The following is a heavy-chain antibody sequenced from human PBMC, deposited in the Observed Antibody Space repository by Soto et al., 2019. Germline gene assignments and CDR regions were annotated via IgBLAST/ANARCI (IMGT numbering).Heavy chain of an antibody. CDR3: ARERCSTGCPMDV. Sequence: PSETLSLTCTVSGGFISSGGYYWAWIRQHPGKGLEWIGYIYHSGRTYYNPSLQSRVTISVNTSENQFSLRLSSVTAADTAIYYCARERCSTGCPMDVWGQAATVTVS. CDR1: GGFISSGGYY. V-gene: IGHV4-31*03. CDR2: IYHSGRT. J-gene: IGHJ6*02. D-gene: IGHD2-2*01.